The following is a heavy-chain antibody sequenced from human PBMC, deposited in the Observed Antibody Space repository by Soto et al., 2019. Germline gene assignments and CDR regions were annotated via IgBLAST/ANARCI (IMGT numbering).Heavy chain of an antibody. D-gene: IGHD6-13*01. J-gene: IGHJ6*02. CDR3: ASYRLHPLVRYYYYGRDD. CDR2: SSAYDGNT. V-gene: IGHV1-18*01. Sequence: QVQLVQSGAEVKKPGASVKVSCKASGYTFTSYGISWVRQAPGQGLECMVWSSAYDGNTNYAQKLQGGVTMTTDTPTSTAYMAQRSLRSDDTATYYCASYRLHPLVRYYYYGRDDWGQGTTVTVAS. CDR1: GYTFTSYG.